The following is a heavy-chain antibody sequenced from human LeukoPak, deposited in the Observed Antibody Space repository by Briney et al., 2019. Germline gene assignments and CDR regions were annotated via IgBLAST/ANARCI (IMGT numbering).Heavy chain of an antibody. D-gene: IGHD1-1*01. Sequence: GGSLRLSCAASGFTFSSYAMSWVRQAPGKGREWVSAISGSGGSTYYADSVKGRFTISRHNSKHTLYLQMSSLRAEDTAIYYCARQTGYYYGMDVWGQGTPVTVSS. J-gene: IGHJ6*02. V-gene: IGHV3-23*01. CDR3: ARQTGYYYGMDV. CDR2: ISGSGGST. CDR1: GFTFSSYA.